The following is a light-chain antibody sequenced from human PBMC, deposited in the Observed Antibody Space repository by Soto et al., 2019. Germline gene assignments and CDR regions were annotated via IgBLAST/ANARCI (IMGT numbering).Light chain of an antibody. V-gene: IGLV2-14*01. CDR3: SSYTASTTPYV. J-gene: IGLJ1*01. Sequence: QSVLTQPASVSGSAGQSITISCIGTSSDIGTYNYVSWYQQHPGKAPKLMLYEVSNRPSGVSNRFSGSKSGITASLTISGLQAEDEADYYCSSYTASTTPYVFGTGTKVTVL. CDR1: SSDIGTYNY. CDR2: EVS.